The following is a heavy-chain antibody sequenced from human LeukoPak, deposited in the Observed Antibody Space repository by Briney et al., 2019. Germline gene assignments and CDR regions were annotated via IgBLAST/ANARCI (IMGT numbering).Heavy chain of an antibody. CDR2: ISTYNGIT. J-gene: IGHJ4*02. D-gene: IGHD6-13*01. CDR1: GYTFNSYA. V-gene: IGHV1-18*01. Sequence: ASEKVSCKASGYTFNSYAITWVRQAPGQGLEWMGWISTYNGITSYAQKLQGRVTMTTDTSSTTAYMELRSLRSDDTALYYCARDRGLRATAGTRIDFWGQGTLVTVSS. CDR3: ARDRGLRATAGTRIDF.